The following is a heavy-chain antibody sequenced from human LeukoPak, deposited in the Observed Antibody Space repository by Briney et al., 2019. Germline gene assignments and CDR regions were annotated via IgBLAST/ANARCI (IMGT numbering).Heavy chain of an antibody. J-gene: IGHJ3*02. CDR3: ARVGIYYYSSGALDAFDI. V-gene: IGHV4-4*02. Sequence: SGTLSLTCDVSGGSISSSNWWSWVRQPPGKGLEWIGEISHSGSTNYNPSLKSRVTISVDKSENQFSLKMSSVTAADTAVYYCARVGIYYYSSGALDAFDIWGQGTMVAVSS. CDR2: ISHSGST. D-gene: IGHD3-10*01. CDR1: GGSISSSNW.